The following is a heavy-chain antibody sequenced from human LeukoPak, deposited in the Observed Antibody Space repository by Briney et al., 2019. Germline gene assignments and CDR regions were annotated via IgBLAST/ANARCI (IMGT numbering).Heavy chain of an antibody. Sequence: SETLSLTCTVSGGSISSSSYYWGWIRQPPGKGLEWIGSIYYSGSTYYNPSLKSRVTISVDTSKNQFSLKLSSVTAADTAVYYCAREGYCIGGSCSSALDAFDIWGQGTMVTVSS. CDR2: IYYSGST. D-gene: IGHD2-15*01. CDR3: AREGYCIGGSCSSALDAFDI. CDR1: GGSISSSSYY. J-gene: IGHJ3*02. V-gene: IGHV4-39*02.